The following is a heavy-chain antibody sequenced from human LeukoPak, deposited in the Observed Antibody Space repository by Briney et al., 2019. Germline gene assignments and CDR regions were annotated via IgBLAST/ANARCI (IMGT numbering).Heavy chain of an antibody. CDR3: ARDRKEYYDSSGYPDY. V-gene: IGHV3-74*01. J-gene: IGHJ4*02. CDR1: GFTFSTYW. CDR2: INSDGSIT. D-gene: IGHD3-22*01. Sequence: GGSLRLSCAASGFTFSTYWMHWVRQAPGKGLLWVSRINSDGSITTYADSVKGRFTISRDNAKNTLYLQMNSLRAEDTAVYYCARDRKEYYDSSGYPDYWGQGTLVTVSS.